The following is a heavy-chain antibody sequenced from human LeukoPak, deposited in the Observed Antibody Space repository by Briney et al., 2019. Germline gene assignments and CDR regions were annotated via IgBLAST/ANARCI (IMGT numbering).Heavy chain of an antibody. CDR3: ARTQLVRDGFDV. D-gene: IGHD6-13*01. CDR2: IYHSGST. Sequence: PSETLSLTCTVSGGSISSSSYYWGWIRQPPGKGLEWIGYIYHSGSTYYNPSLKSRVTISVDRSRNQFSLKLNSVTAADTAVYYCARTQLVRDGFDVWGQGTVVIVSS. CDR1: GGSISSSSYY. J-gene: IGHJ3*01. V-gene: IGHV4-39*07.